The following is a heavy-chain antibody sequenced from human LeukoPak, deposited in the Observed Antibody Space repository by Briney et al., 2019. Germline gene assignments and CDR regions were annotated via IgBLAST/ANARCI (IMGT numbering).Heavy chain of an antibody. CDR3: AGVVGATNGDY. CDR2: ISGSGGST. J-gene: IGHJ4*02. Sequence: GGSLRLSCAASGFTFSSYAMSWVRQAPGKGLEWVSAISGSGGSTYYADSVKGRFTISRDNSKNTLYLQMNSPRAEDTAVYYCAGVVGATNGDYWGQGTLVTVSS. CDR1: GFTFSSYA. D-gene: IGHD1-26*01. V-gene: IGHV3-23*01.